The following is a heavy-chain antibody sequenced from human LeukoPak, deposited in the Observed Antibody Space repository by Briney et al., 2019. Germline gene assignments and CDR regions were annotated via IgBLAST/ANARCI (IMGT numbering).Heavy chain of an antibody. CDR3: AKDSGIPARGKVEYFQD. V-gene: IGHV3-74*01. D-gene: IGHD6-13*01. J-gene: IGHJ1*01. CDR1: GFTFSSYR. Sequence: GGSLRLSCAASGFTFSSYRMHWVRQAPGKGLVWVSRIKSDGSTTTYADSVKGRFTISRDNAKNTLYLQMNNLRAEDTAVYYCAKDSGIPARGKVEYFQDWGQGTLVTVSS. CDR2: IKSDGSTT.